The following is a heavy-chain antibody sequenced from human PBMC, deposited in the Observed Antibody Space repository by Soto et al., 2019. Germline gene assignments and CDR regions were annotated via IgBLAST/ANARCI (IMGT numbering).Heavy chain of an antibody. CDR2: ISYDGSNK. CDR1: GFTFSSYG. J-gene: IGHJ3*02. CDR3: AKTGGYTIFGVATTDAFDI. Sequence: QVQLVESGGGVVQPGRSLRLSCAASGFTFSSYGMHWVRQAPGKGLEWVAVISYDGSNKYYADSVKGRFTISRDNSKNTLYLQMNSLRAEDTAVYYCAKTGGYTIFGVATTDAFDIWGQGTMVTVSS. D-gene: IGHD3-3*01. V-gene: IGHV3-30*18.